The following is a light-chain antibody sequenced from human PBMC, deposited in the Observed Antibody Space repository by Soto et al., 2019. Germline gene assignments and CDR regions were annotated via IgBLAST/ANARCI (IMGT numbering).Light chain of an antibody. CDR1: QSLLHSNGYNY. V-gene: IGKV2-28*01. Sequence: DIVMTQSPLSLPVTPGEPASISCRSSQSLLHSNGYNYLDWYLQKPGQSPQLLIYLGSTRASGVADRFSGSGSGTDFTLKNSRVEAEDVGVYYCMQGTHWPPITFGQGTRLDIK. CDR3: MQGTHWPPIT. CDR2: LGS. J-gene: IGKJ5*01.